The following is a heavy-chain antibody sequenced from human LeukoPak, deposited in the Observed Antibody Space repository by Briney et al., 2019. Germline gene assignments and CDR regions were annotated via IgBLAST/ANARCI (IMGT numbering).Heavy chain of an antibody. V-gene: IGHV3-30*02. CDR3: ASLGLSLTPLDY. CDR1: GFTFSSYG. J-gene: IGHJ4*02. D-gene: IGHD3-16*02. CDR2: IRYDGSNK. Sequence: GGSLRLSCAASGFTFSSYGMHWVRQAPGKGLEWVAFIRYDGSNKYYADSVKGRFTISRDNFKNTLYLQMNSLRAEDTAVYYCASLGLSLTPLDYWGQGTLVTVSS.